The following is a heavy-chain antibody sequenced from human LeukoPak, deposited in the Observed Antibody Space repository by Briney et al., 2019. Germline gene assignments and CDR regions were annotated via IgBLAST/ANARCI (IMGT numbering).Heavy chain of an antibody. Sequence: SQTLSLTCALSGDIISSNSAVWNWIRQSRSRGLEWLVRTYFRSKWYNDYAVYVKSRISINQDTSKNQCSLQLNSVTPEDTAVYFCAREDYGDYKSHWFDPWGQGTLVTVSS. CDR2: TYFRSKWYN. CDR3: AREDYGDYKSHWFDP. CDR1: GDIISSNSAV. J-gene: IGHJ5*02. V-gene: IGHV6-1*01. D-gene: IGHD4-17*01.